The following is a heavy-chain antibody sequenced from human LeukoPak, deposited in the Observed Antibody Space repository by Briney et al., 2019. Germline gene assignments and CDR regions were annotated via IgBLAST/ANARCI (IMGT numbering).Heavy chain of an antibody. Sequence: GGSLRLSCAASGFTFSSYWMHWVRQAPGKGLEWVAVISYDGSNKYYADSVKGRFTISRDNSKNTLYLQMNSLRAEDTAVYYCAKVGRSMEDYWGQGTLVTVSS. J-gene: IGHJ4*02. CDR3: AKVGRSMEDY. CDR2: ISYDGSNK. V-gene: IGHV3-30*18. D-gene: IGHD1-1*01. CDR1: GFTFSSYW.